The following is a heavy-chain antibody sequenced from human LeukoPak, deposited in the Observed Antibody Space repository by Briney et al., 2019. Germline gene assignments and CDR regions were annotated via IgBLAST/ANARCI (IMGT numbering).Heavy chain of an antibody. V-gene: IGHV3-23*01. Sequence: GGSLRLSCAASGFTFNNYAMNWVRQAPGKGLEWVSGISGFGGSTYYAPSVKGRLTISRDNFGNMLYLHLDSLRVEDTAIYYCARRSGSSWSSFDYWGQGALVTVSP. J-gene: IGHJ4*02. D-gene: IGHD6-13*01. CDR3: ARRSGSSWSSFDY. CDR1: GFTFNNYA. CDR2: ISGFGGST.